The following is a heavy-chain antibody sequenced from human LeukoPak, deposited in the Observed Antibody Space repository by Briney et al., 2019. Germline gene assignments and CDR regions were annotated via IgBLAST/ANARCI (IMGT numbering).Heavy chain of an antibody. J-gene: IGHJ4*02. Sequence: GRSLRLSCAASGFTFSSYGMHWVRQAPGKGLEWVAVISYDGSNKYYADSAKGRFTISRDNSKNTLYLQMNSLRAEDTAVYYCAKPLRFLEWLLSPFDYWGQGTLVTVSS. V-gene: IGHV3-30*18. CDR3: AKPLRFLEWLLSPFDY. D-gene: IGHD3-3*01. CDR1: GFTFSSYG. CDR2: ISYDGSNK.